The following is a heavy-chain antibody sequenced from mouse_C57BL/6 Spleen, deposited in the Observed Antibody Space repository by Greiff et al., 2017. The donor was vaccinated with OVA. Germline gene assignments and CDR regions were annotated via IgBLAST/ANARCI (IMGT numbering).Heavy chain of an antibody. D-gene: IGHD2-12*01. Sequence: EVQLQQSGPELVKPGASVKISCKASGYTFTDYYMNWVKQSHGKSLEWIGDINSNNGGTSYNQKFKGKATLTVDKSSSTAYMELRSLTSEDSAVYYCARPLRGAMDYWGQGTSVTVSS. CDR3: ARPLRGAMDY. CDR1: GYTFTDYY. CDR2: INSNNGGT. J-gene: IGHJ4*01. V-gene: IGHV1-26*01.